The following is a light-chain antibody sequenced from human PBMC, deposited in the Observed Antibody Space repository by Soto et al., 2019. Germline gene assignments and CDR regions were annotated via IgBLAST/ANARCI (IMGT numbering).Light chain of an antibody. Sequence: QSALTQPASVSGSPGQSITISCSGSSSDVGGYNSVSWYQQHPGKAPKLLIYELTNRPSGVSNRFSGSKSGSTASLTFSWLQAEDEADYYCNSYTSSGTYVFGTGTELTVL. CDR1: SSDVGGYNS. CDR2: ELT. J-gene: IGLJ1*01. V-gene: IGLV2-14*01. CDR3: NSYTSSGTYV.